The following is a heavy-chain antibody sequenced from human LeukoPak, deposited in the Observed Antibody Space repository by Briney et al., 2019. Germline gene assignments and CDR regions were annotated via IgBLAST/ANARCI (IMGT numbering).Heavy chain of an antibody. Sequence: GGSLRLSCAASGFTFNSFAMSWVRQAPGKGLEWVSGISSSGDSTYCADSVKGRFTISRDNSKNTLYLQMSSLRAEDTAVYYCAKHRRDLLSYSLFDYWGQGSLVTVSS. J-gene: IGHJ4*02. CDR1: GFTFNSFA. D-gene: IGHD1-26*01. CDR2: ISSSGDST. V-gene: IGHV3-23*01. CDR3: AKHRRDLLSYSLFDY.